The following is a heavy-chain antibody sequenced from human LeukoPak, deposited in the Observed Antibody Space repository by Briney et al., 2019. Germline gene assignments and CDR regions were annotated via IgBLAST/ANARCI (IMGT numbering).Heavy chain of an antibody. CDR3: AKFSGLRVLDP. CDR2: ISSSGSTI. D-gene: IGHD5-12*01. CDR1: GFTFSSYE. V-gene: IGHV3-48*03. J-gene: IGHJ5*02. Sequence: GGSLRLSCAASGFTFSSYEMNWVRQAPGKGLEWVSYISSSGSTIYYADSVKGRFTISRDNSKNTLYLQMNSLRAEDTAVYYCAKFSGLRVLDPWGQGTLVTVSS.